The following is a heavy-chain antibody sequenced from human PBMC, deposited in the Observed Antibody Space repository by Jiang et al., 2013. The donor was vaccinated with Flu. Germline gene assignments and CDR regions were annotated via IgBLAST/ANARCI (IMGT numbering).Heavy chain of an antibody. V-gene: IGHV4-34*01. Sequence: LLKPSETLSLTCAVYGGSFSGYYWSWIRQPPGKGLEWIGEINHSGSTNYNPSLKSRVTISVDTSKNQFSLKLSSVTAADTAVYYCARQMRRTGNWPGATSLGYWGQGTLVTVSS. CDR1: GGSFSGYY. J-gene: IGHJ4*02. CDR3: ARQMRRTGNWPGATSLGY. D-gene: IGHD1-1*01. CDR2: INHSGST.